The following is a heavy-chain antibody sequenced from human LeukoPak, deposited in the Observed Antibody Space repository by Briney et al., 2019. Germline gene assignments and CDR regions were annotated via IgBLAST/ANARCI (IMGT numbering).Heavy chain of an antibody. V-gene: IGHV4-4*07. D-gene: IGHD3-10*01. Sequence: SETLSLNCTVSGGSISSYYWSWIRQRAGKELEWIGRIYTSGSTNDNPSLKSRVTMSVDTYKNQFSLKLRSVTAAGKAVYYCARDYYGSGGVDSWGQGTLVTVSS. CDR1: GGSISSYY. CDR2: IYTSGST. J-gene: IGHJ4*02. CDR3: ARDYYGSGGVDS.